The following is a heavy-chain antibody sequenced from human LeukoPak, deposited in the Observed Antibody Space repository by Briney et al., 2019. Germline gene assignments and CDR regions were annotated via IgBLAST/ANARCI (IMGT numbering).Heavy chain of an antibody. CDR2: IYNSGTV. D-gene: IGHD3-16*02. CDR3: AREMFHDYVWGRYRHFDY. CDR1: GYSISSGNW. J-gene: IGHJ4*02. V-gene: IGHV4-28*03. Sequence: SETLSLTCAVSGYSISSGNWWGWIRQPPGKALEWIAYIYNSGTVHYNPSLKSRVTVSVDTSKNQFSLRLNSVTAVDTAVYYCAREMFHDYVWGRYRHFDYWGQGTLVTVSS.